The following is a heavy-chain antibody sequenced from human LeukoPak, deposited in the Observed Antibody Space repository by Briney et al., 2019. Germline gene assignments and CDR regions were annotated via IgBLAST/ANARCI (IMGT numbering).Heavy chain of an antibody. CDR3: ARSPYYDSTIHYLDY. V-gene: IGHV4-30-4*01. CDR2: VYHSGST. D-gene: IGHD3-22*01. CDR1: GGSINSGDYY. Sequence: SETLSLTCTVSGGSINSGDYYWSWIRQPPGKGLEWIGDVYHSGSTSYNVSLKSRLIILVDLSNNQFSLKLSSVTAADTAVYFCARSPYYDSTIHYLDYWGQGTLVTVSS. J-gene: IGHJ4*02.